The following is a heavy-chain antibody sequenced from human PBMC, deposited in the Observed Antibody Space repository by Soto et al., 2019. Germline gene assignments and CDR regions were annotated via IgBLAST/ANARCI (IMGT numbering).Heavy chain of an antibody. J-gene: IGHJ6*02. V-gene: IGHV3-33*01. CDR3: ARIPYGSGDWYGMDV. Sequence: GGSLRLSCAASGFTFSSYGMHWVRQAPGKGLEWVAVIWYDGSNKYYADSVKGRFTMSRDNSKNTLYLQMNSLRAEDTAVYYCARIPYGSGDWYGMDVWGQGTTVTVSS. CDR2: IWYDGSNK. D-gene: IGHD3-10*01. CDR1: GFTFSSYG.